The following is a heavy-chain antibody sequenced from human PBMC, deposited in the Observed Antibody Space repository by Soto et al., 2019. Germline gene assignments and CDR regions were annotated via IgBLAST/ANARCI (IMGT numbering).Heavy chain of an antibody. V-gene: IGHV3-23*01. D-gene: IGHD3-10*01. J-gene: IGHJ4*02. Sequence: EVQLLESGGGLVQPGGSLRLSCAASGFTFNNYAMTWVRQAPGKGLEWVSAISGGGDTTSYADSVKGRFTVSRDGFKNTLYLQMGSLRAADTALYYCAKGRGASGSLTPRVHFWGQGTLVTVSS. CDR3: AKGRGASGSLTPRVHF. CDR2: ISGGGDTT. CDR1: GFTFNNYA.